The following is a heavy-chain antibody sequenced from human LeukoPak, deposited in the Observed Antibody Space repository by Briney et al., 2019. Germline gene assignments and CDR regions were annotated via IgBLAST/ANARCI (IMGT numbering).Heavy chain of an antibody. CDR1: GFTFSSYA. V-gene: IGHV3-23*01. Sequence: GGSLRLSCAASGFTFSSYAMSWVRQAPGKGLEWVSAISGSGGSTYYADSVKGRFTISRDNSKNTLDLQMNSLRAEDTAVYYCARVETDNYGSDYWGQGTLVTASS. D-gene: IGHD3-10*01. CDR3: ARVETDNYGSDY. CDR2: ISGSGGST. J-gene: IGHJ4*02.